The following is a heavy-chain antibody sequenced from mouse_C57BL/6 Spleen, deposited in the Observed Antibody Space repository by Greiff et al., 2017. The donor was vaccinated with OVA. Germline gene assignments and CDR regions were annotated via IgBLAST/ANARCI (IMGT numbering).Heavy chain of an antibody. CDR1: GYAFSSYW. CDR3: ARERCMDY. V-gene: IGHV1-80*01. CDR2: IYPGDGDT. Sequence: QVQLHQPGAELVKPGASVKISCKASGYAFSSYWMNWVKQRPGKGLEWIGKIYPGDGDTNYNGKFKGKATLTADKASSTAYMQLSSLTSEDSAVYFCARERCMDYWGQGTTLTVSS. J-gene: IGHJ2*01.